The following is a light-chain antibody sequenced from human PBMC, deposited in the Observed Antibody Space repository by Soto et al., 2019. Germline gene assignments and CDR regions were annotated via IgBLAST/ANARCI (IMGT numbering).Light chain of an antibody. CDR1: SSDVGGYNY. CDR3: SSYTSSSTRV. J-gene: IGLJ1*01. Sequence: QSALTQPASVSGSPGQSITISCTGTSSDVGGYNYVSWYQQHPGKAPKLMIYDVSNRPSGVSNCFSGSKSANTASLTISGLQAEDEADYYCSSYTSSSTRVFGTGTKLT. CDR2: DVS. V-gene: IGLV2-14*01.